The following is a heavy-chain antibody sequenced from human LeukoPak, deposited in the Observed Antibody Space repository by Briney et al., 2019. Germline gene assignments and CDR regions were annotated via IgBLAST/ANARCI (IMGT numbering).Heavy chain of an antibody. Sequence: PGRSLRLSCAASGFTFEDYAMHWVRHAPGKGLEWVSGISWSSDNIDYADSVKGRFTISRDNAKNSLYLQINSLRVEDTALYYCAKDSGSSSGYESWFDPWGQGTLVTVSS. V-gene: IGHV3-9*01. CDR3: AKDSGSSSGYESWFDP. CDR1: GFTFEDYA. D-gene: IGHD5-12*01. J-gene: IGHJ5*02. CDR2: ISWSSDNI.